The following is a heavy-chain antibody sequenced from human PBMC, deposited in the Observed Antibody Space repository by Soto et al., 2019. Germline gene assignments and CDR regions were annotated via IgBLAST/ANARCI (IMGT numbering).Heavy chain of an antibody. D-gene: IGHD3-22*01. Sequence: QITLKESGPTLVKPTQTLTLTCTFSGFSLSTSGVGVGWIRQPPGKALEWLALIYWDDDKRYSPSLKSRLTITKDTSKNQLVLTMTNMDPVDTATYYCAQMIVVAGGFDYWGQGTLVTVSS. V-gene: IGHV2-5*02. CDR1: GFSLSTSGVG. J-gene: IGHJ4*02. CDR2: IYWDDDK. CDR3: AQMIVVAGGFDY.